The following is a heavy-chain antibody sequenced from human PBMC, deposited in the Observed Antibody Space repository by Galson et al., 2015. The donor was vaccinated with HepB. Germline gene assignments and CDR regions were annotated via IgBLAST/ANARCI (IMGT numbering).Heavy chain of an antibody. CDR3: ARDWEYSSSPPYYYYYMDV. CDR2: IIPIFGTA. J-gene: IGHJ6*03. CDR1: GGTFSSYA. V-gene: IGHV1-69*13. Sequence: SVKVSCKASGGTFSSYAISWVRQAPGQGLEWMGGIIPIFGTANYARKFQGRVTITADESTSTAYMELSSLRSEDTAVYYCARDWEYSSSPPYYYYYMDVWGKGTTVTVSS. D-gene: IGHD6-6*01.